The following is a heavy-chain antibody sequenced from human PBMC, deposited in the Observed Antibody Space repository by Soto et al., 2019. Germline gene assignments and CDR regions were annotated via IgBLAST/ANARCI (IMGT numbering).Heavy chain of an antibody. D-gene: IGHD3-16*01. Sequence: EVQLLESGGGLVPPGGSLRLSCVVSGFTFSSYAMTWVRQIPGKGLEWVAVINNSGSSTYYADSVKGRFTISRDNSKNTLWLQMNSLRAVDTAIYFCAKDDYVHVWGTFDWWGQGNLVTVSS. CDR3: AKDDYVHVWGTFDW. V-gene: IGHV3-23*03. CDR2: INNSGSST. J-gene: IGHJ4*02. CDR1: GFTFSSYA.